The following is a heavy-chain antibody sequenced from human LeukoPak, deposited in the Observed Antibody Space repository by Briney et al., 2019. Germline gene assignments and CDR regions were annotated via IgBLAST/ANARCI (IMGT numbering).Heavy chain of an antibody. V-gene: IGHV1-46*01. CDR1: GYTFTSYY. CDR2: INPSGGST. D-gene: IGHD6-25*01. J-gene: IGHJ3*02. Sequence: GASVKVSCKASGYTFTSYYMHWVRQAPGQGLEWMGIINPSGGSTSYAQKFQGRVTMTRDTSTSTVYMELSSLRSEGTAVYYCARDLALRQDDDAFDIWGQGTMVTVSS. CDR3: ARDLALRQDDDAFDI.